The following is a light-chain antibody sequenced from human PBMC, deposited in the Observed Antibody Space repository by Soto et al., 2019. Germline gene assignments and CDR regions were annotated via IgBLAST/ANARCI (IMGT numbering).Light chain of an antibody. Sequence: FAQYPNTLSLSPGARATLPCRTSQSVNKYLAWYRQKPGQPPRLLIYDASYRATGVPARFSGSGSGTDLTLTISSLEPEDFAVFYCHQRFDWPKITFGQGTRLEIK. V-gene: IGKV3-11*01. CDR2: DAS. CDR1: QSVNKY. J-gene: IGKJ5*01. CDR3: HQRFDWPKIT.